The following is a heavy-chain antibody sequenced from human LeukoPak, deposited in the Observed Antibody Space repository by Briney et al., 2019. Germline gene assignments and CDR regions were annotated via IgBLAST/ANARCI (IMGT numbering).Heavy chain of an antibody. CDR2: VSGSGDNT. Sequence: GGSLRLSCAASGFTFSSYAMSWVRQAPGKGLEWVSAVSGSGDNTYYADSVKGRFTISRDNSKNTLCLHMSSLRAEDTAVYYCACTAYYYYYLDVWGKGTTVTVSS. CDR1: GFTFSSYA. D-gene: IGHD5-18*01. CDR3: ACTAYYYYYLDV. J-gene: IGHJ6*03. V-gene: IGHV3-23*01.